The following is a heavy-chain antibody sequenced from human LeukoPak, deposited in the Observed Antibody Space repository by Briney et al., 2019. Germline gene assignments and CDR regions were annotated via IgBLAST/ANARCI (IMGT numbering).Heavy chain of an antibody. CDR2: INSDGSST. CDR1: GFTFSSYW. CDR3: ARDRSGTIPIDY. Sequence: PGGSLRLSCAACGFTFSSYWMHRVRQAPGKGLVWVSRINSDGSSTSYADSVKGRFTISRDNAKNTLYLQMNSLRAEDTAVYYCARDRSGTIPIDYWGQGTLVTVSS. D-gene: IGHD1-14*01. J-gene: IGHJ4*02. V-gene: IGHV3-74*01.